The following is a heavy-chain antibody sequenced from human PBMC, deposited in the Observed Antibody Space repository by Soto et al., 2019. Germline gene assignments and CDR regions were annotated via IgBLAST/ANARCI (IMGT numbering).Heavy chain of an antibody. V-gene: IGHV4-39*01. D-gene: IGHD2-15*01. CDR3: ARGAGSPTYYYGVDV. Sequence: PSETLSLTCTVSGDSISSSSYYWGWIRQPPEKGLEWIGNIFYSGTTYYNPSLKSRVTISVDTSKNQFSLNLSSVTAADTAVYYCARGAGSPTYYYGVDVWGQGTTVTVSS. CDR1: GDSISSSSYY. CDR2: IFYSGTT. J-gene: IGHJ6*02.